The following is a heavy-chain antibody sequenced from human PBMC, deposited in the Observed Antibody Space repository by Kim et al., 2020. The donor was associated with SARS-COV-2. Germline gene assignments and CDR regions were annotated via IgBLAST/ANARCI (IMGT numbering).Heavy chain of an antibody. CDR3: ASGYLGSASEYSPFDY. V-gene: IGHV4-39*01. CDR1: GGTISSSSYY. CDR2: IYYSGST. J-gene: IGHJ4*01. D-gene: IGHD6-25*01. Sequence: SETLSLTCTASGGTISSSSYYWVWIRQPPGQGLEWIGRIYYSGSTYYNPSLKSGATISVDTSKNQFFLKLSSVTAADTAVYYGASGYLGSASEYSPFDY.